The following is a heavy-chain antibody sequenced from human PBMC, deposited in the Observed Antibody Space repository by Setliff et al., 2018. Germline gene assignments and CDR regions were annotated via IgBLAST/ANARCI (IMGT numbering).Heavy chain of an antibody. CDR1: GYTFTNYW. D-gene: IGHD6-13*01. J-gene: IGHJ3*02. Sequence: GESLKISCKGSGYTFTNYWIAWVRQMPGKGLEYMGIIYPADSDTTYSPSFQGQVTISADKSINTAFLQWNNLKASDSAMYYCATTRLASRWYVVDGFDIWGQGTLVTVSS. V-gene: IGHV5-51*01. CDR2: IYPADSDT. CDR3: ATTRLASRWYVVDGFDI.